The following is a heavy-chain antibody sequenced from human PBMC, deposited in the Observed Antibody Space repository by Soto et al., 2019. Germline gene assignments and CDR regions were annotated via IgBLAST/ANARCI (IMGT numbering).Heavy chain of an antibody. CDR3: ARESGYSYGRDFDY. CDR2: ISSSSSTI. J-gene: IGHJ4*02. V-gene: IGHV3-48*02. Sequence: GGSLRLSCAASGFTFSSYSMNWVRQAPGKGLEWVSYISSSSSTIYYADSVKGRFTISRDNAKNSLYLQMNSLRDEDTAVYYCARESGYSYGRDFDYWGQGTLVTVSS. CDR1: GFTFSSYS. D-gene: IGHD5-18*01.